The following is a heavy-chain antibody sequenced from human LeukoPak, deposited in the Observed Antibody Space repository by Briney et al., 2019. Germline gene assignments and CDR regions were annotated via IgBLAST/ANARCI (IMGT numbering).Heavy chain of an antibody. D-gene: IGHD1-14*01. V-gene: IGHV4-34*01. Sequence: SETLSLTCAVYGGSIRSYYWSWIRQPPRKGLEWIGEINHSGSTNYNPSLKSRVTISLDTSMKKFSLKLNSVTAADTAVYYCASTYTCRTTCPLDHWGRGTLVTVSS. CDR1: GGSIRSYY. CDR3: ASTYTCRTTCPLDH. CDR2: INHSGST. J-gene: IGHJ4*02.